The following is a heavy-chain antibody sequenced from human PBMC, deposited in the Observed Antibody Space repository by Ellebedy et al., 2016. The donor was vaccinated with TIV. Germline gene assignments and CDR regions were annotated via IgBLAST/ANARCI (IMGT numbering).Heavy chain of an antibody. CDR1: GYTFTSYY. V-gene: IGHV1-46*01. Sequence: AASVKVSCKASGYTFTSYYMHWVRQAPGQGLEWMGIINPSGGSTSYAQKFQGRVTITADKSTSTAYMELSSLRSEDTAVYYCARGGKAVAGFDYWGQGTLVTVSS. CDR2: INPSGGST. D-gene: IGHD6-19*01. CDR3: ARGGKAVAGFDY. J-gene: IGHJ4*02.